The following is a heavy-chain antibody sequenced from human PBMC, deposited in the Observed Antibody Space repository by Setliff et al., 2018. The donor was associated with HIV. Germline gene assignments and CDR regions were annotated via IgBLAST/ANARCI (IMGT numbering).Heavy chain of an antibody. CDR1: GDSITSNSYY. J-gene: IGHJ5*02. CDR2: MHHSGST. CDR3: AKGPVSGVDL. V-gene: IGHV4-39*07. D-gene: IGHD2-15*01. Sequence: PSETLSLTCTVSGDSITSNSYYWGWIRQSPGKGLEWIGTMHHSGSTYYNPSLKSRVTISVDRSKNLFSLKLTSVTAADTAVYYCAKGPVSGVDLWGQGTLVTVSS.